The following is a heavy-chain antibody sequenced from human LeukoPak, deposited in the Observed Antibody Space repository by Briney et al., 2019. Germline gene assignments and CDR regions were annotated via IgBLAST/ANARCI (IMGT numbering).Heavy chain of an antibody. Sequence: SETLSLTCTVSGGSISSYYWSWIRQPPGKGLEWIGYIYYSGSTNYNPSLKSRVTIPVDTSKNQFSLKLSSVTAADTAVYYCARDKTSNTAMVAGAFDIWGQGTMVTVSS. CDR2: IYYSGST. CDR1: GGSISSYY. V-gene: IGHV4-59*01. J-gene: IGHJ3*02. CDR3: ARDKTSNTAMVAGAFDI. D-gene: IGHD5-18*01.